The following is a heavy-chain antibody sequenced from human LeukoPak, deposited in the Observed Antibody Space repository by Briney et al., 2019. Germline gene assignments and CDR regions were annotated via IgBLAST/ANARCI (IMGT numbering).Heavy chain of an antibody. CDR1: GYTFTGYY. V-gene: IGHV1-2*02. CDR2: INPNSGGT. D-gene: IGHD6-6*01. J-gene: IGHJ6*03. CDR3: ARDYSSSFNDYYYYYYMDV. Sequence: ASVKVSCKASGYTFTGYYMHWARQAPGQGLEWMGWINPNSGGTNYAQKFQGRVTMTRDTSISTAYMELSRLRSDDTAVYYCARDYSSSFNDYYYYYYMDVWGKGTTVTVSS.